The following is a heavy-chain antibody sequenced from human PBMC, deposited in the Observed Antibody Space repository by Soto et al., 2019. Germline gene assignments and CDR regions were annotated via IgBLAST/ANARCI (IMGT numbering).Heavy chain of an antibody. D-gene: IGHD3-16*02. CDR1: GYTFINYG. J-gene: IGHJ4*02. CDR3: ARDMVTFGAVLVSGY. Sequence: QVQLMQSGAEVKKPGASVKVSCKASGYTFINYGINWVRQAPGQGLEWMGWISAYNGNTKDAQKFQGRVTLTTDTSTSTAYMVMTGLRYDYTVVYYCARDMVTFGAVLVSGYWGQGTLVTVSS. CDR2: ISAYNGNT. V-gene: IGHV1-18*01.